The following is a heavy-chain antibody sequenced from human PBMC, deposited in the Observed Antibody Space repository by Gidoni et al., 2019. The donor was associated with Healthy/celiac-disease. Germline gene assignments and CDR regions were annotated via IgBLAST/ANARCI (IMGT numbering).Heavy chain of an antibody. CDR3: ARRMVRSYYGMDV. CDR2: IYYSGST. V-gene: IGHV4-59*08. D-gene: IGHD3-10*01. Sequence: QVQLQESGPGLVKPSETLSLTCTVPVGSISSYYWSWIRQPPGKGLEWIGYIYYSGSTNYNPSLKSRVTISVDTSKNQYSLKLSSVTAADTAVYYCARRMVRSYYGMDVWGQGTTVTVSS. J-gene: IGHJ6*02. CDR1: VGSISSYY.